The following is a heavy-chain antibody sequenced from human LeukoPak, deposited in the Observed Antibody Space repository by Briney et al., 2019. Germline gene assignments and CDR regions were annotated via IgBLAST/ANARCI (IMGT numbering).Heavy chain of an antibody. CDR1: GFTFSSYW. V-gene: IGHV3-74*01. J-gene: IGHJ6*03. CDR3: ARGPYYYYYYMDV. CDR2: INSDGSST. Sequence: LPGGSLRLSCAASGFTFSSYWMHWVRQAPGKGLVWVSRINSDGSSTSYADSVKGRFTISRDNAKNTLYLQMNSLRAEDTAVHYCARGPYYYYYYMDVWGKGTTVTVSS.